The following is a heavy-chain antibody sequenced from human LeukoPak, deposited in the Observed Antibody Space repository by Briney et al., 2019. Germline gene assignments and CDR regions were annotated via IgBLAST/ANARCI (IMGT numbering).Heavy chain of an antibody. CDR2: INPNSGGT. J-gene: IGHJ5*02. V-gene: IGHV1-2*02. Sequence: ASVKVSCKASGYIFTGYYMHWVRQAPGQGLAWMGWINPNSGGTNYAQKFQGRVTMTRDTSISTAYMELSSLRSDDTAVYYCARALWFGELSSFDPWGQGTLVTVSS. D-gene: IGHD3-10*01. CDR3: ARALWFGELSSFDP. CDR1: GYIFTGYY.